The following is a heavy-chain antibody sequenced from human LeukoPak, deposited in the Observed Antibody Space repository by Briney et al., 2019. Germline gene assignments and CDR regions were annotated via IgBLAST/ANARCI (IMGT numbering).Heavy chain of an antibody. J-gene: IGHJ3*02. Sequence: GGSLRLSCAASGFTVSSNYMSWVRQAPGKGLEWVSVIYSGGSTYYADSVKSRFTISRDNSKNTLYLQMNSLRAEDTAVYYCARRYCSSTSCSAGEAFDIWGQGTMVTVSS. D-gene: IGHD2-2*01. V-gene: IGHV3-53*01. CDR3: ARRYCSSTSCSAGEAFDI. CDR1: GFTVSSNY. CDR2: IYSGGST.